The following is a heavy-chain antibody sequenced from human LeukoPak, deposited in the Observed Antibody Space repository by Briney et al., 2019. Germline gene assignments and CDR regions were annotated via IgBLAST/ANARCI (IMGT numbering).Heavy chain of an antibody. V-gene: IGHV3-30*02. J-gene: IGHJ5*02. CDR3: AKVPNWNYLWFDP. CDR1: GFTFSSYG. D-gene: IGHD1-7*01. Sequence: GGSLRLSCAASGFTFSSYGMYWVRQAPGKGLEWVAFTRYDGSNKYYADSVKGRFTISRDNSKNTLYLQMNSLRAEDTAVYYCAKVPNWNYLWFDPWGQGTLVTVSS. CDR2: TRYDGSNK.